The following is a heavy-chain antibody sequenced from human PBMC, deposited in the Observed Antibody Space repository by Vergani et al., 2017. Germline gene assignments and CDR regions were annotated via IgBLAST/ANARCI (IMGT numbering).Heavy chain of an antibody. J-gene: IGHJ6*02. Sequence: QLQLQESGPRLVRPSQTMSLTCTVSGGSINTGAYYWSWIRQPAGKGLEWIGRVYTSGMTNYNPSLKSRVTILVDRSKSQLSLKLTSVTAGDTAVYFCARELSYYDGSGRDDYNPYYYGGMDVWGQGTTVTVSS. CDR2: VYTSGMT. V-gene: IGHV4-61*02. CDR1: GGSINTGAYY. CDR3: ARELSYYDGSGRDDYNPYYYGGMDV. D-gene: IGHD3-10*01.